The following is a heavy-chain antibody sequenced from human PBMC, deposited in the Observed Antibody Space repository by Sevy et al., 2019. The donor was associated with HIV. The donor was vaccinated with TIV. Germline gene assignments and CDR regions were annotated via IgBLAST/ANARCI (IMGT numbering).Heavy chain of an antibody. CDR1: GGSISSSSYY. V-gene: IGHV4-39*01. Sequence: SETLSLTCSVSGGSISSSSYYWGWIRQPPGKGLEWIGSIYYSGNTYHNPSLKSRVTISVDTSKNQFSLRLRSLTAADTALYYGARRGRGGLITMMAGGAFDVWGQGTMVTVSS. J-gene: IGHJ3*01. CDR3: ARRGRGGLITMMAGGAFDV. CDR2: IYYSGNT. D-gene: IGHD3-22*01.